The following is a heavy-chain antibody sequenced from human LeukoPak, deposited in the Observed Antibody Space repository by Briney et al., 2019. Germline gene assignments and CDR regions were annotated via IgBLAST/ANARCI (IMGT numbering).Heavy chain of an antibody. D-gene: IGHD6-19*01. V-gene: IGHV5-51*01. CDR1: GYSFTSYW. CDR3: AREGLGSSGWYAGFDY. CDR2: FYPGYSDT. J-gene: IGHJ4*02. Sequence: GESLKIPCKGSGYSFTSYWIGWVRQMPGKGLELVGIFYPGYSDTRSSPSFQGHVTISADKSISTAYQQWSSLKASDTAMYYCAREGLGSSGWYAGFDYWGQGTLVTISS.